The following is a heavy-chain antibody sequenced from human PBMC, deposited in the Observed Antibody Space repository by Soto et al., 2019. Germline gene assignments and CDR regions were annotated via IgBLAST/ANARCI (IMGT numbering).Heavy chain of an antibody. CDR1: GGTFSSYT. V-gene: IGHV1-69*02. CDR3: ASLTGDGYTYYFDY. J-gene: IGHJ4*02. CDR2: IIPILGIA. Sequence: QVQLVQSGAEVKKPGSSVKVSCKASGGTFSSYTISWVRQAPGQGLEWMGRIIPILGIANYAQKFQGRVTITADKSTSTAYMELSSLRSEDTAVYYCASLTGDGYTYYFDYWGQGTLVTVSS. D-gene: IGHD5-12*01.